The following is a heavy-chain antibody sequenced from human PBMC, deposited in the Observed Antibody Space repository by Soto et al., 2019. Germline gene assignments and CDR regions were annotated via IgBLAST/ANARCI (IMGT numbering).Heavy chain of an antibody. D-gene: IGHD2-2*01. CDR1: GFTFSNYA. J-gene: IGHJ4*02. Sequence: EVQLLESGGGLVQPGGSLRLSCAASGFTFSNYAMNWVRQAPGMGLEWVSGIGGSGGATYYADSVKGRFIISRDNSKNTLYLQMNSLRDEDTALYYCTKGAVVVVPFAIGFDYWGQGAQVTVSS. CDR3: TKGAVVVVPFAIGFDY. CDR2: IGGSGGAT. V-gene: IGHV3-23*01.